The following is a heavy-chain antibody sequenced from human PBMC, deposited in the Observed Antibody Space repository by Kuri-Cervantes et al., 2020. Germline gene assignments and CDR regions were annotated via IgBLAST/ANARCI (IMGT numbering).Heavy chain of an antibody. CDR1: GYSISSGYY. CDR2: IYHSGST. Sequence: GSLRLSCTVSGYSISSGYYWGWIRQPPGKGLEWIGSIYHSGSTYYNPSLKSRVTISVDTPKNQFSLKLSSVTAADTAVYYCARDLEYSSSSLLFYIWGQGTMVTVSS. J-gene: IGHJ3*02. V-gene: IGHV4-38-2*02. D-gene: IGHD6-6*01. CDR3: ARDLEYSSSSLLFYI.